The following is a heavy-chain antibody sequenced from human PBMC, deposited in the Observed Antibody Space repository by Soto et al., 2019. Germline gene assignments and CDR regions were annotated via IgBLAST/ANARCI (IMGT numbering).Heavy chain of an antibody. CDR1: GGTFSSYA. J-gene: IGHJ4*02. Sequence: SVKVSCKASGGTFSSYAISWVRQAPGQGLEWMGGIIPIFGTANYAQKFQGRVTITADESTSTAYMELSSLRSEDTAVYYCARFGYSSGWTGYYFDYWGQGTLVTVSS. CDR3: ARFGYSSGWTGYYFDY. CDR2: IIPIFGTA. D-gene: IGHD6-19*01. V-gene: IGHV1-69*13.